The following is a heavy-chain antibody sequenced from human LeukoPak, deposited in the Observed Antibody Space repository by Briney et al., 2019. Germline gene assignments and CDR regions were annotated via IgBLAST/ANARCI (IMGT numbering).Heavy chain of an antibody. CDR1: GGSISSYY. J-gene: IGHJ6*03. CDR2: IYTGGST. D-gene: IGHD5-18*01. V-gene: IGHV4-4*09. CDR3: ARHVHGYGPDYYYYYMDV. Sequence: PSETLSLTCTVSGGSISSYYWSWIRQPPGKGLEWIGHIYTGGSTNYNPSLKSRVTISVDTSKNQFSLKLSSVTAADTAVYYCARHVHGYGPDYYYYYMDVWGKGTTVTVSS.